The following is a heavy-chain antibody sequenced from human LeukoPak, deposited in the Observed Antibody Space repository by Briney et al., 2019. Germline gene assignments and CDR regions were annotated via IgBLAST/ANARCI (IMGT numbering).Heavy chain of an antibody. Sequence: SETLSLTCTVSGCSISSYYWSWIRQPPGKGLEWIGYIYYSGSTSYNPSLKSRVTMSLDASKNQFSLELNSVTPADTAVYYCARGGNYWPQWWFDPWGRGTLVSVSS. CDR3: ARGGNYWPQWWFDP. J-gene: IGHJ5*02. CDR2: IYYSGST. D-gene: IGHD1-26*01. V-gene: IGHV4-59*01. CDR1: GCSISSYY.